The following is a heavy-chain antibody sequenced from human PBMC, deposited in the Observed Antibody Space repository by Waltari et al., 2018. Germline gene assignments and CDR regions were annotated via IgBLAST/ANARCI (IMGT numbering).Heavy chain of an antibody. CDR1: GFTFSSYA. J-gene: IGHJ6*02. CDR2: ISGSGGST. Sequence: SGFTFSSYAMSWVRQAPGKGLEWVSAISGSGGSTYYADSVKGRFTISRDNSKNTLYLQMNSLRAEDTAVYYCAKGVAARFSYYYGMDVWGQGTTVTVSS. CDR3: AKGVAARFSYYYGMDV. D-gene: IGHD6-6*01. V-gene: IGHV3-23*01.